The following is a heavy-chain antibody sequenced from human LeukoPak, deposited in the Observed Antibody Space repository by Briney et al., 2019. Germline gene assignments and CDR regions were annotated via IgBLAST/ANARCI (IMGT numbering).Heavy chain of an antibody. D-gene: IGHD1-26*01. CDR2: IRSDGSNK. V-gene: IGHV3-30*02. Sequence: GGSLRLSCAGSGFSFSSYGMHWVRQAPGKGLEWMAFIRSDGSNKYYADSVKGRFTISRDNSKNTLYLQMNSLRAEDTAVYYCAKSESGSYSYYFDYWGQGTLVTVSS. J-gene: IGHJ4*02. CDR3: AKSESGSYSYYFDY. CDR1: GFSFSSYG.